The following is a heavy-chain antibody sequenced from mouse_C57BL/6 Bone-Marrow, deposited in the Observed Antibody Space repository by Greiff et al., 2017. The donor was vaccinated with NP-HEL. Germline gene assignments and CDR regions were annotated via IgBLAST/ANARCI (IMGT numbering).Heavy chain of an antibody. D-gene: IGHD1-1*01. Sequence: EVKLMESGGGLVQPGGSLKLSCAASGFTFSDYYMYWVRQTPEKRLEWVAYISNGGGSTYYPDTVKGRFTISRDKAKNTRSLQMSRLKSEDTAMYYFARHGDYCSSSLLHFDVWGTGTTVTVSS. CDR1: GFTFSDYY. CDR3: ARHGDYCSSSLLHFDV. CDR2: ISNGGGST. J-gene: IGHJ1*03. V-gene: IGHV5-12*01.